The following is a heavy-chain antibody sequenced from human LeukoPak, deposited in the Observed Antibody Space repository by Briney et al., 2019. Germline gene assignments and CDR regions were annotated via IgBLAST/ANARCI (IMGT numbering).Heavy chain of an antibody. CDR3: ARGGARYSRDDY. J-gene: IGHJ4*02. Sequence: PGGSLRLSCAASGFTFSSYAMHWVRQAPGKGLEWVAVISYDGSNKYYADSVKGRFTISRDNAKNSLYLQMNSLRAEDTAVYYCARGGARYSRDDYWGQGTLVTVSS. D-gene: IGHD6-13*01. V-gene: IGHV3-30*04. CDR2: ISYDGSNK. CDR1: GFTFSSYA.